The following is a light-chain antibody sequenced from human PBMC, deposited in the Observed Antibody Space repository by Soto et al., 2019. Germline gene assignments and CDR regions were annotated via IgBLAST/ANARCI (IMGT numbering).Light chain of an antibody. J-gene: IGLJ3*02. CDR1: SSNIGAGYD. CDR3: QSYDSSLSGSV. CDR2: GNS. V-gene: IGLV1-40*01. Sequence: QSALTQPPSVSGAPGQRVTISCTGSSSNIGAGYDVHWYQPLPGTAPKLLIYGNSNRPSGVPDRFSGSKSGTSASLAITGLQAEDEADYYCQSYDSSLSGSVFGGGTKLTVL.